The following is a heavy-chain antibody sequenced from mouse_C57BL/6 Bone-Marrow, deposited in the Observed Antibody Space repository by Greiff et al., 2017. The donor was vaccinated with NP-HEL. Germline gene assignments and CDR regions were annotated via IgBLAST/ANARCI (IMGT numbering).Heavy chain of an antibody. J-gene: IGHJ2*01. CDR3: ARFLYYYGSIYGDY. CDR2: IYPGDGDT. D-gene: IGHD1-1*01. Sequence: VKLQESGAELVKPGASVKISCKASGYAFSSYWMNWVKQRPGKGLEWIGQIYPGDGDTNYNGKFKGKATLTADKSSSTAYMQLSSLTSEDSAVYFCARFLYYYGSIYGDYWGQGTTLTVSS. V-gene: IGHV1-80*01. CDR1: GYAFSSYW.